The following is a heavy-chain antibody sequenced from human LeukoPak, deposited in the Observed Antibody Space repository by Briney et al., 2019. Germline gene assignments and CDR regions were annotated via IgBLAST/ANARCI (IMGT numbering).Heavy chain of an antibody. CDR2: IYSGGST. CDR1: GFTFSDYY. V-gene: IGHV3-53*01. CDR3: ARTWVY. J-gene: IGHJ4*02. Sequence: GGSLRLSCAASGFTFSDYYMSWIRQAPGKGLEWVSVIYSGGSTYYADSVKGRFTISRDNSKNTLYLQMNSLRAEDTAVYYCARTWVYWGQGTLVTVSS. D-gene: IGHD1-26*01.